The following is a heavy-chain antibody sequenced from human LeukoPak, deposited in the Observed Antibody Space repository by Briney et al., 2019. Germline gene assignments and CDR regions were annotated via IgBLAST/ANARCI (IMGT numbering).Heavy chain of an antibody. V-gene: IGHV3-23*01. CDR3: AKDRAPYSGARGFDC. CDR1: GFTFSTYA. J-gene: IGHJ4*02. CDR2: ISPSGASP. D-gene: IGHD5-12*01. Sequence: GGSLRLSCAASGFTFSTYAMNWVRQPPGKGLEWVSGISPSGASPYYADSVKGRFTISRDNSKNTVYLQVNSLGAADTAVYYCAKDRAPYSGARGFDCWVQGTLVTVSS.